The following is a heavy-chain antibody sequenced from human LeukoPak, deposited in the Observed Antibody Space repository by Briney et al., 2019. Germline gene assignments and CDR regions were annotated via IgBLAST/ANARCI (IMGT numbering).Heavy chain of an antibody. D-gene: IGHD2-2*01. CDR1: GFTFSRHG. Sequence: GGSLRLSCAASGFTFSRHGMHWVRQAPGKGLEWVAVIGDTGRAKYYADSVEGRFTISRDNSKNTLYLQMNSLRAEDTAVYYCAKETSSIWGQGTMVTVSS. CDR2: IGDTGRAK. J-gene: IGHJ3*02. CDR3: AKETSSI. V-gene: IGHV3-30*18.